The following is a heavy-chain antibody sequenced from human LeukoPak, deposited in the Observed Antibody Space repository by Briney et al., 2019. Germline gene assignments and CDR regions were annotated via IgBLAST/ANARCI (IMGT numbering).Heavy chain of an antibody. CDR2: INPNSGGT. J-gene: IGHJ3*02. CDR3: ASGRVWFGEPDHAFDI. D-gene: IGHD3-10*01. Sequence: GASVKVSCKASGYTFTGYYMHWVRQAPGQGLEWMGWINPNSGGTNYAQKFQGRVTMTRDTSISTAYMELSRLRSDDTAVYYRASGRVWFGEPDHAFDIWGQGTMVTVSS. CDR1: GYTFTGYY. V-gene: IGHV1-2*02.